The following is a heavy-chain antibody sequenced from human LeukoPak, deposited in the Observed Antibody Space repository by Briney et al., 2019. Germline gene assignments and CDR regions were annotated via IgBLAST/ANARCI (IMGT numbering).Heavy chain of an antibody. CDR1: GYTFTIYD. CDR3: ARGARFDP. CDR2: MNPNSGNT. J-gene: IGHJ5*02. V-gene: IGHV1-8*01. Sequence: ASVTVSFTASGYTFTIYDMNWVRQATGQGLEWMGWMNPNSGNTGYAQKFQGRVTMTRNTSISTAYMELSSLRSEDTAVYYCARGARFDPWGQGTLVTVSS.